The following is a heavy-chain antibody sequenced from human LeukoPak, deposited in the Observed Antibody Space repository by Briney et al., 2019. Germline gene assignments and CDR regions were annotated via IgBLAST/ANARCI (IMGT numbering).Heavy chain of an antibody. V-gene: IGHV3-33*06. J-gene: IGHJ4*02. Sequence: GGSLRLSCAASGFTFSIYSMHWVRQAPGKGLEWVAVIWNDGSNEFYADSVKGRFTISRDNSKNTLCLQMNSLRAEDTAVYYCAKQENRAVDFWGQGTLVTVSS. CDR3: AKQENRAVDF. CDR2: IWNDGSNE. CDR1: GFTFSIYS. D-gene: IGHD3-10*01.